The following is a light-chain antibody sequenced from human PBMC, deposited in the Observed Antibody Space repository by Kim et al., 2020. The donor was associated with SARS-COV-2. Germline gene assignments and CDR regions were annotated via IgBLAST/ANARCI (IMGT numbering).Light chain of an antibody. V-gene: IGLV3-1*01. CDR3: QAWDSSTSYV. Sequence: ELTQPPSVSVSPGQTASITCSGDKLGDKYACWYQQKPGQSPVLVIYQDSKRPSGIPERFSGSNSGNTATLTISGTQAMDEADYYCQAWDSSTSYVFGT. CDR2: QDS. CDR1: KLGDKY. J-gene: IGLJ1*01.